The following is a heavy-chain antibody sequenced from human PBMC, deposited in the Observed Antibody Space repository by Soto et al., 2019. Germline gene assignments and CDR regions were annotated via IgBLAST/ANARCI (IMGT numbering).Heavy chain of an antibody. Sequence: QVQLVQSGAEVKKPGASVKVSCKASGYTFTSYAMHWVRQAPGQRLEWMGWINAGNGNTKYSQKFQGRVTITRDTSASTAYMELSSVRSEDTAVYYCARWVVVAATIYYFDYWGQGTLVTVSS. CDR1: GYTFTSYA. J-gene: IGHJ4*02. D-gene: IGHD2-15*01. V-gene: IGHV1-3*01. CDR3: ARWVVVAATIYYFDY. CDR2: INAGNGNT.